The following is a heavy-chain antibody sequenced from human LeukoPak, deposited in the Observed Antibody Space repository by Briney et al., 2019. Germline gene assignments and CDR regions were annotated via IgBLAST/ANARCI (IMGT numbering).Heavy chain of an antibody. CDR1: GYSFTSNW. Sequence: GESLKISCKGSGYSFTSNWIGWVRQMPGKGLEWMGVIYPSDSDTRYSPSFQGQVTISADKSISTAYLQWSSLKASDTAMYYCATYYKYYYDSSGYYFRAFGIWGQGTMVTVSS. CDR3: ATYYKYYYDSSGYYFRAFGI. V-gene: IGHV5-51*01. J-gene: IGHJ3*02. D-gene: IGHD3-22*01. CDR2: IYPSDSDT.